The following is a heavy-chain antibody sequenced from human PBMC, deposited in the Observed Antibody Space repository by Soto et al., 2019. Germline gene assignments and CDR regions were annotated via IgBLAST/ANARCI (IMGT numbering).Heavy chain of an antibody. V-gene: IGHV3-23*01. Sequence: GGSLRLSCAGSGFTFSDFAMTWVRQAPGKGLEWVSTTRSNGEHTYYADSVKGRFTVSRDNSKSTLFLEMSSLRAEDTAVYFCAKDSKSVAVSAARVCGMDVWGQGTTVTVSS. J-gene: IGHJ6*02. CDR2: TRSNGEHT. CDR3: AKDSKSVAVSAARVCGMDV. D-gene: IGHD2-2*01. CDR1: GFTFSDFA.